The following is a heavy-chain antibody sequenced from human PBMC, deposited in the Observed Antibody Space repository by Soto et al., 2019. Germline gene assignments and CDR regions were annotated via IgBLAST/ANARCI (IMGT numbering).Heavy chain of an antibody. Sequence: QITLKESGPTLVEPTQTLTLTCTFSELSLSTSGVGVGWIRQPPGKALEWLALIYWDDDKRYSPSLKSRLTIPNVTSNSQVVLTLPNMDPVDTATYYCVHSHVLRWFGFDSWGEGTLVTVPS. CDR2: IYWDDDK. CDR1: ELSLSTSGVG. J-gene: IGHJ4*02. D-gene: IGHD3-10*01. V-gene: IGHV2-5*02. CDR3: VHSHVLRWFGFDS.